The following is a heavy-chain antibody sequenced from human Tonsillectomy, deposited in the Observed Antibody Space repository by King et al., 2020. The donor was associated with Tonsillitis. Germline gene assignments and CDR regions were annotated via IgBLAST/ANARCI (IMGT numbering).Heavy chain of an antibody. J-gene: IGHJ4*02. V-gene: IGHV3-15*01. CDR2: TKTITDGGTT. CDR1: GLTLSHAW. CDR3: TTHPRHRSKIDS. Sequence: EVQLVESGGGLVKPGGSLRLSCAASGLTLSHAWMSWVRQAPGKGLEWVGRTKTITDGGTTDYAAPVKGRFTISRDDSNNTLYLQMNSLKTEDTAVYYCTTHPRHRSKIDSWGQGTLVTVSS. D-gene: IGHD4-11*01.